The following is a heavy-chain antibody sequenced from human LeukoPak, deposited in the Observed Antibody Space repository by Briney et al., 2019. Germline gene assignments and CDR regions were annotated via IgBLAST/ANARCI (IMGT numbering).Heavy chain of an antibody. J-gene: IGHJ4*02. CDR2: ISFDGTIK. CDR1: GFTFSSYG. CDR3: AKEAHDCSGRGCYSSYFDF. Sequence: GGSLRLSCAASGFTFSSYGIHWVRQAPGKGLEWVAVISFDGTIKYYADSVKGRFTSSRDNSKNTLYLQMSSLRVADTAMYYCAKEAHDCSGRGCYSSYFDFWGQGSLVTVSS. D-gene: IGHD2-15*01. V-gene: IGHV3-30*18.